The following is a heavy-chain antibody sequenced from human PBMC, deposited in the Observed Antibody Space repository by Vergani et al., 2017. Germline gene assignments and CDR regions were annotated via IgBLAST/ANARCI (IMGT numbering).Heavy chain of an antibody. CDR1: GESFSSFS. D-gene: IGHD3-10*01. V-gene: IGHV4-34*02. CDR2: INNDGHN. Sequence: QVQLQQWGAGVVKPSGPLSLTCAVFGESFSSFSWSWIRQPPGKGLEWIGEINNDGHNNYNPSLESRVTVSRDTAKKLFSFNLMSVTAADTAMYYCAVRPRVNLVGGEIVTKRTFDYWSQGSLVTVSS. CDR3: AVRPRVNLVGGEIVTKRTFDY. J-gene: IGHJ4*02.